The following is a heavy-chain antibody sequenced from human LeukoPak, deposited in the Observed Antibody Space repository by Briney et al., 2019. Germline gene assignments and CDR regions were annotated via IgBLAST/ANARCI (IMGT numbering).Heavy chain of an antibody. Sequence: PGGSLRLSCAASGFTFDDYAMHWVGQAPGKALEGFSGISGNSGSIGYADSVKGRFTISRDNAKNSLYLQMNSLRAEDTALYYCAKDISSYYDSSGYSYFDYWGQGTLVTVSS. J-gene: IGHJ4*02. V-gene: IGHV3-9*01. CDR1: GFTFDDYA. D-gene: IGHD3-22*01. CDR3: AKDISSYYDSSGYSYFDY. CDR2: ISGNSGSI.